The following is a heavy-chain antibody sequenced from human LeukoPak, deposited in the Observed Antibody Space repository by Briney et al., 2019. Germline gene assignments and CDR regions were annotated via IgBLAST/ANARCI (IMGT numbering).Heavy chain of an antibody. CDR3: AMAAYDSGSRRGFYFDY. D-gene: IGHD3-22*01. CDR2: FDPEDCET. V-gene: IGHV1-24*01. CDR1: GYTLTELS. J-gene: IGHJ4*02. Sequence: SVTVSCKVSGYTLTELSMHWVGQAPAKRLEGTGGFDPEDCETIYAQTIQGTVTMTEDTTTDTAYMKLSSLRSEDTAVYYWAMAAYDSGSRRGFYFDYWGEGTLLTVSS.